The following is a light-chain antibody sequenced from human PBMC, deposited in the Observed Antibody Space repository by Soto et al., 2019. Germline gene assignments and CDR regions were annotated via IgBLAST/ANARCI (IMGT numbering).Light chain of an antibody. CDR3: QQYNKWPLT. V-gene: IGKV3-15*01. CDR1: QSVSSN. Sequence: DIMMTQSPGTLSASPGERATLSCRASQSVSSNLAWYQQKPGQAPRLLIYAVSTRATGIPARFSGSGSGTEFHLTISSLQSEDFAVYYCQQYNKWPLTFGQGTKVEIK. J-gene: IGKJ1*01. CDR2: AVS.